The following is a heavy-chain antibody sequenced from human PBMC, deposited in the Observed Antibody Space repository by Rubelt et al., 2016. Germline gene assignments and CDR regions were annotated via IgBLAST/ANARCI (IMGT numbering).Heavy chain of an antibody. CDR1: GFTVSSNY. J-gene: IGHJ6*02. V-gene: IGHV3-53*05. Sequence: SGFTVSSNYMSWVRQAPGKGLEWVSVIYSGGSTYYADSVKGRFTFSRDNSKNTLYLQMNSLRAEDTAVYYCASSIVVVPAANYYYGMDVWGQGTTVTVSS. CDR3: ASSIVVVPAANYYYGMDV. D-gene: IGHD2-2*01. CDR2: IYSGGST.